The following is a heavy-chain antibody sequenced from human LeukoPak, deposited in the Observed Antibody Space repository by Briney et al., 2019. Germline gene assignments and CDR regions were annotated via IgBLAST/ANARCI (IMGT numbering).Heavy chain of an antibody. J-gene: IGHJ4*02. V-gene: IGHV1-46*01. Sequence: ASVKVSCKASGYTFSSYGISWVRQAPGQGLEGMGIINPSGGSTSYAQKFQGRVTMTRDTSTSTVYMELSSLRSEDTAVYYCARDLAWTEYYGSDSRLDYWGQGTLVTVSS. CDR2: INPSGGST. D-gene: IGHD3-10*01. CDR3: ARDLAWTEYYGSDSRLDY. CDR1: GYTFSSYG.